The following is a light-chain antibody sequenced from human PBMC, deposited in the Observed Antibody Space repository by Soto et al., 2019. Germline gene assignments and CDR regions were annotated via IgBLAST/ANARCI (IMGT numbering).Light chain of an antibody. Sequence: QSALTQPASVSGSPGQSITISCTGTSSDVGGHNYVSWYQQHPGKAPKLMIYEVSNRPSGVSNRFSGSKSGNTASLTISGLQADDEADYYCSSYRSSSTLYVFGTGTKVTAL. J-gene: IGLJ1*01. CDR1: SSDVGGHNY. CDR3: SSYRSSSTLYV. CDR2: EVS. V-gene: IGLV2-14*01.